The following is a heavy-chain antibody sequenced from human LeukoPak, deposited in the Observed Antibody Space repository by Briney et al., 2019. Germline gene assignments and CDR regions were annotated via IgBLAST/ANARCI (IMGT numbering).Heavy chain of an antibody. Sequence: HRASVKVSCKASGYTFTKYVVHWIRQAPGQRPEWMGWINAGNGDTKYSQNFQGRDTITRDTSASTTYMELSSLTSEDTALYYCARDDCGDTCYPGGYWGQGTLVTVSS. V-gene: IGHV1-3*01. CDR1: GYTFTKYV. J-gene: IGHJ4*02. CDR3: ARDDCGDTCYPGGY. CDR2: INAGNGDT. D-gene: IGHD2-2*01.